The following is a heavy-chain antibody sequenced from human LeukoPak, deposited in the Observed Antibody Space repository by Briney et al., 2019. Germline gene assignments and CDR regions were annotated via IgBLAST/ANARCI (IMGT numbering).Heavy chain of an antibody. Sequence: GGSLRLSCAASGFTFSSYAMHWVRQAPGKGLEWVAVISYDGSNKYYADSVKGRFTTSRDNSKNTLYLQMNSLRAEDTAVYYCAKDSDSSDPYYYYMDVWGKGTTVTVSS. D-gene: IGHD3-22*01. J-gene: IGHJ6*03. CDR2: ISYDGSNK. CDR3: AKDSDSSDPYYYYMDV. CDR1: GFTFSSYA. V-gene: IGHV3-30-3*01.